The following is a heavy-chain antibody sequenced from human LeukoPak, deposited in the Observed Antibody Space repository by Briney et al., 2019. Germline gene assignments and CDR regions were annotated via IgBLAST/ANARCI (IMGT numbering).Heavy chain of an antibody. CDR2: ISSSSSYI. Sequence: PGGSLRLSCAASGFTFSSYAMSWVRQAPGKGLEWVSSISSSSSYIYYADSVKGRFTISRDNAKNSLYLQMNSLRAEDTAVYYCARDRYCSGGSCHTNFDYWGQGTLVTVSS. D-gene: IGHD2-15*01. CDR3: ARDRYCSGGSCHTNFDY. CDR1: GFTFSSYA. V-gene: IGHV3-21*01. J-gene: IGHJ4*02.